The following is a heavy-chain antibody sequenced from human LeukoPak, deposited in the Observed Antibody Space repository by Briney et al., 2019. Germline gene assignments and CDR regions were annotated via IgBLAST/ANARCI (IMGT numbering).Heavy chain of an antibody. Sequence: SETLSLTCAVYGGSFSGYYWSWIRQPPGKGLEWIGEINHSGSTNYNPSLESRVTISVDTSKTQFSLSLSSLTAADTAVYYCARVGYSGLLDYWGLGTLVTVSS. D-gene: IGHD5-12*01. J-gene: IGHJ4*01. V-gene: IGHV4-34*01. CDR2: INHSGST. CDR1: GGSFSGYY. CDR3: ARVGYSGLLDY.